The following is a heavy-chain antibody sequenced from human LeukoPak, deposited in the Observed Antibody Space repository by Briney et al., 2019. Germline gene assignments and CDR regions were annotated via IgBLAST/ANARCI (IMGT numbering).Heavy chain of an antibody. CDR2: IYYSGST. D-gene: IGHD6-19*01. V-gene: IGHV4-59*01. J-gene: IGHJ6*03. CDR3: ARVAVGKQLAPTYYYYMDV. CDR1: GGSISSYY. Sequence: SETLSLTCTVSGGSISSYYWSWIRQPPGKGLEWIGYIYYSGSTNYNPSLKSRVTISVDTSKNQFSLKLSSVTAADTAVYYCARVAVGKQLAPTYYYYMDVWGTGTTVTVSS.